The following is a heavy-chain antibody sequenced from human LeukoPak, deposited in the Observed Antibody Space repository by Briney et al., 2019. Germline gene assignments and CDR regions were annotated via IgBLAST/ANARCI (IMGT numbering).Heavy chain of an antibody. V-gene: IGHV4-59*08. J-gene: IGHJ4*02. D-gene: IGHD6-19*01. CDR2: VYQTGDT. CDR3: ARHPFSAPFDY. Sequence: SETLSLTCTVSGGSMNNYYWSWFRRPPGKGLEWIAYVYQTGDTRYNPSLKSRVSIPLDTSKSQFSLKVSSVTATDTAVYYCARHPFSAPFDYWGQGILVTVSS. CDR1: GGSMNNYY.